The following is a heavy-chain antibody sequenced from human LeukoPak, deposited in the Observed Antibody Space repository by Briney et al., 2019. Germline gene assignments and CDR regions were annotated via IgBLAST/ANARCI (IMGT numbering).Heavy chain of an antibody. Sequence: GGSLRLSCAGSGFSFSNYWMHWLRQVPGKGPVWVSRINSDGGGTIYADSVKGRFTISRDNAKNTLYLQMNSLRPEDTAIYFCVADSEGRSWGDYWGQGTLVTVPS. CDR2: INSDGGGT. CDR1: GFSFSNYW. J-gene: IGHJ4*02. D-gene: IGHD1-26*01. CDR3: VADSEGRSWGDY. V-gene: IGHV3-74*01.